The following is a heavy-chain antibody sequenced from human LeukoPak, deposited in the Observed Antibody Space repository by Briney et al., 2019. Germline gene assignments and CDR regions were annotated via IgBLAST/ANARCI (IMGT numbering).Heavy chain of an antibody. CDR1: GYTFSSYW. V-gene: IGHV5-51*01. CDR2: IHPGDSDT. D-gene: IGHD3-10*01. Sequence: GESLQISCKSSGYTFSSYWIGWVRQMPGKGLEWMGIIHPGDSDTRYSPSFQGQVTISADKSTSTVYLQWSSLKASDSAMYYCSRRGVGSDDYWGQGTLLIVSS. J-gene: IGHJ4*02. CDR3: SRRGVGSDDY.